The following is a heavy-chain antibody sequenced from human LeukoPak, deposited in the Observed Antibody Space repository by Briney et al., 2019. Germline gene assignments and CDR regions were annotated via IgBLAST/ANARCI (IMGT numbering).Heavy chain of an antibody. Sequence: APVKVSCKASGYTFTSYGISWVRQAPGQGLEWMGWISAYNSNTNYAQKLQGRVTMTTDTSMSTAYMELRSLRSDDTAVYYCARDSEYSSGWSAFDPWGQGTLVTVSS. J-gene: IGHJ5*02. D-gene: IGHD6-19*01. CDR1: GYTFTSYG. V-gene: IGHV1-18*01. CDR2: ISAYNSNT. CDR3: ARDSEYSSGWSAFDP.